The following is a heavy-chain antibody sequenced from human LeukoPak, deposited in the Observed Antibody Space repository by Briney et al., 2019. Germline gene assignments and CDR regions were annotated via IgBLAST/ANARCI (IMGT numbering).Heavy chain of an antibody. Sequence: SETLSLTCTVSGGSISSYYWSWIRQPPGKGLEWIGYIYYSGSTNYNPSLESRVSISVDTSKNQSSLKLSSVTAADTAVYYCAREEGNWFDPWGQGTLVTVSS. CDR2: IYYSGST. CDR1: GGSISSYY. J-gene: IGHJ5*02. V-gene: IGHV4-59*12. CDR3: AREEGNWFDP.